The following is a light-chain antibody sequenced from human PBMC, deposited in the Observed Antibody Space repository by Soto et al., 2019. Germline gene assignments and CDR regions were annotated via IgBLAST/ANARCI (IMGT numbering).Light chain of an antibody. Sequence: ETVLPQSPGPLSLSPGERATLSCRASQTIRSNYLAWYRQTPGQAPSLLIYGASNRATGIADRFSGSGSGTDFTLIISRLEPEDFALYYCQQYGSSPWTFGQGTKVEIK. CDR1: QTIRSNY. V-gene: IGKV3-20*01. CDR2: GAS. CDR3: QQYGSSPWT. J-gene: IGKJ1*01.